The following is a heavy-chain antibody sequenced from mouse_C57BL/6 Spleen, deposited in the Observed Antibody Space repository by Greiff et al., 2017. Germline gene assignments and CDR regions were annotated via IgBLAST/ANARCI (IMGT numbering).Heavy chain of an antibody. CDR1: GYTFTSYW. CDR3: ARATVVADYYAMDY. CDR2: IDPSDSYT. V-gene: IGHV1-69*01. J-gene: IGHJ4*01. Sequence: QVQLQQPGAELVMPGASVKLSCKASGYTFTSYWMNWVKQRPGQGLEWIGEIDPSDSYTNYNQKFKGKSTLTVDKSSSTAYMQLSSLTSEDSAVYYCARATVVADYYAMDYWGQGTSVTVSS. D-gene: IGHD1-1*01.